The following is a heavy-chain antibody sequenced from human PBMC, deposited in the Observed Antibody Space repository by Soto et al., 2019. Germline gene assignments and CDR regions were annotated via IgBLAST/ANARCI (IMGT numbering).Heavy chain of an antibody. J-gene: IGHJ4*02. V-gene: IGHV1-69*02. CDR3: ASSYGSGYQYFDY. CDR1: GDTFNFYS. CDR2: VNPIVSMS. Sequence: QVQLVQSGAEVKRPGSSVKVSCKASGDTFNFYSINWVRQAPGLGLEWMGRVNPIVSMSNYAHKFQGRVTMKEDKSTSTANNELSSLRSEDTAIYYCASSYGSGYQYFDYWGQGALVTVSS. D-gene: IGHD3-10*01.